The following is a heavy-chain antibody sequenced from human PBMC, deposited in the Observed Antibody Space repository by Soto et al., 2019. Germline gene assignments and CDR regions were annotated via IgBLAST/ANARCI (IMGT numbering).Heavy chain of an antibody. V-gene: IGHV3-23*01. J-gene: IGHJ4*02. Sequence: EVQLLESGGGLVQPGGSLTLSCTASGFTFSNYALSWVRQAPGKGLEWVSGISGSGLSTYYADSVKGRFSISRDSSTNTVHLQMNSLRAEDTALYYCVKSRGRSGLYYFDDWGQGTLVTVSS. CDR2: ISGSGLST. D-gene: IGHD6-19*01. CDR1: GFTFSNYA. CDR3: VKSRGRSGLYYFDD.